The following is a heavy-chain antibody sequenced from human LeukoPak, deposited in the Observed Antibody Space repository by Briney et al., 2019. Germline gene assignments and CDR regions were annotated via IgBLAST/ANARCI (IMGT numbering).Heavy chain of an antibody. V-gene: IGHV4-59*01. J-gene: IGHJ5*02. D-gene: IGHD3-10*01. CDR2: IYYSGST. Sequence: SETLSLTCTVSGGSISSYYWSWTRQPPGKGLEWIGYIYYSGSTNYNPSLKSRVTISVDTSKNQFSLKLSSVTAADTAVYYCARGFYGSGSYGFPRAAWFDPWGQGTLVTVSS. CDR1: GGSISSYY. CDR3: ARGFYGSGSYGFPRAAWFDP.